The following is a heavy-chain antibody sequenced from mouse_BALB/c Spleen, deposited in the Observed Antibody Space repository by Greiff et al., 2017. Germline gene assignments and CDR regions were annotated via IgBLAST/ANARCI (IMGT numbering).Heavy chain of an antibody. CDR1: GYTFTSYT. CDR2: INPSSGYT. Sequence: VQLQESAAELARPGASVKMSCKASGYTFTSYTMHWVKQRPGQGLEWIGYINPSSGYTEYNQKFKDKTTLTADKSSSTAYMQLSSLTSEDSAVYYCAMITTGFAYWGQGTLVTVSA. CDR3: AMITTGFAY. J-gene: IGHJ3*01. V-gene: IGHV1-4*02. D-gene: IGHD2-4*01.